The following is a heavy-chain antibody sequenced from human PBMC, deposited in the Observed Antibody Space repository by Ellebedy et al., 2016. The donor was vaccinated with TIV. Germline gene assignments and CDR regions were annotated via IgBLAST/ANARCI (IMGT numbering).Heavy chain of an antibody. V-gene: IGHV3-48*04. CDR2: ISSSSSTI. CDR3: ARAGEGFDY. J-gene: IGHJ4*02. Sequence: GGSLRLXCAASGFTFSSYSMNWVRQAPGKGLEWVSYISSSSSTIYYADSVKGRFTISRDNAKNSLYLQMNSLRAEGTAVYYCARAGEGFDYWGQGTLVTVSS. CDR1: GFTFSSYS.